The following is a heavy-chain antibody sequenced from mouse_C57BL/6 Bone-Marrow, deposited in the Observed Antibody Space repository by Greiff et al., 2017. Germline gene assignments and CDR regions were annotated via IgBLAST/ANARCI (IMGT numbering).Heavy chain of an antibody. Sequence: VQLQESGAELARPGASVKMSCKASGYTFTSYTMHWVKQRPGQGLEWIGYINPSSGYTKYNQKFKDKATLTADKSSSSAYMQLSSLTSEDSAVYYCARYDYDVDYWGQGTTLTVAS. CDR3: ARYDYDVDY. J-gene: IGHJ2*01. D-gene: IGHD2-4*01. CDR1: GYTFTSYT. V-gene: IGHV1-4*01. CDR2: INPSSGYT.